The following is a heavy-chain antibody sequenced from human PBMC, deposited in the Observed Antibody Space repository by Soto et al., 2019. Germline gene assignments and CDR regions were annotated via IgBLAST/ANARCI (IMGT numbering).Heavy chain of an antibody. V-gene: IGHV3-33*01. CDR3: ARDMYYYDSSGYYPPDY. J-gene: IGHJ4*02. CDR1: GFTFSSYG. Sequence: QVQLVESGGGVVQPGRSLRLSCAASGFTFSSYGMHWVRQAPGKGLEWVAAIWYDGSNKYYADSVKGRFTISRDNSKNTLYLQMNSLRAEGTAVYYCARDMYYYDSSGYYPPDYWGQGTPVTVSS. D-gene: IGHD3-22*01. CDR2: IWYDGSNK.